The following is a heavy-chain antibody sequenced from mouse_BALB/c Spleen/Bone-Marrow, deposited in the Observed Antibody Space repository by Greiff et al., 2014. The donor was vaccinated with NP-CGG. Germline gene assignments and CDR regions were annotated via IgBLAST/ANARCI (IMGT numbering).Heavy chain of an antibody. D-gene: IGHD2-13*01. CDR2: IYPGDGST. J-gene: IGHJ4*01. CDR1: GYTFTSYD. V-gene: IGHV1S33*01. CDR3: GRSGGDSMDY. Sequence: KQSGPELVKPGALVKISCKASGYTFTSYDINWVKQRPGQGLEWIGWIYPGDGSTKYNEKFKGKATLTADKSSSTAFMQVRSLASENSAGYFWGRSGGDSMDYWGQGTSVTVSS.